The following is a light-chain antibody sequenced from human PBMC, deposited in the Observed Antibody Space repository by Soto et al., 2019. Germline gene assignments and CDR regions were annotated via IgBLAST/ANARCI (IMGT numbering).Light chain of an antibody. J-gene: IGKJ5*01. CDR2: GAS. CDR3: QQYGSSPIT. V-gene: IGKV3-20*01. CDR1: QSVGNN. Sequence: EIVIPQSPATLSLSPGERATLSFRASQSVGNNLAWYQQKPGQAPRLLIYGASSRATGIPDRFSGSGSGTDFTLTISRLEPEDFAVYYCQQYGSSPITFGQGTRLEIK.